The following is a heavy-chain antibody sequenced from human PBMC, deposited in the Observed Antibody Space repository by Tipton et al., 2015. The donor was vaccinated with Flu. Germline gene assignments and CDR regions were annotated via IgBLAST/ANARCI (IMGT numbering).Heavy chain of an antibody. CDR2: ISFNGGYK. CDR1: GFTFYNYN. D-gene: IGHD2-21*01. CDR3: ARELHEGDCQVDF. J-gene: IGHJ4*02. Sequence: SLRLSCAASGFTFYNYNMHWVRQAPGKGLEWVAVISFNGGYKHYADSVKGRFTISRDNSRDTVYLEMNSLRIEDTALYFCARELHEGDCQVDFWGQGTLVTVSS. V-gene: IGHV3-33*05.